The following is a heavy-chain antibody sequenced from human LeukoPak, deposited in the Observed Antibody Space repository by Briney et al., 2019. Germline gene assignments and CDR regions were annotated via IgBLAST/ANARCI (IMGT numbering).Heavy chain of an antibody. CDR3: ARSRGADY. CDR2: IKEDGSEK. D-gene: IGHD4/OR15-4a*01. Sequence: GGSLRLSCAASGLTFSTYWMTWVRQVPGKGLEWVANIKEDGSEKYYVDSVRGRFTISRDNAPNSLYLQLNSLRAEDTAVYYCARSRGADYWGQGTLVTVSS. J-gene: IGHJ4*02. V-gene: IGHV3-7*01. CDR1: GLTFSTYW.